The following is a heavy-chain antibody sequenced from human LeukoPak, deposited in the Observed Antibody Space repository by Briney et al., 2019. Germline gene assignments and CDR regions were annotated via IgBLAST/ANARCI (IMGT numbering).Heavy chain of an antibody. CDR2: ISSSSSSYI. Sequence: PGGSLRLSCAASGFTFSSYSMNWVRQAPGKGLEWVSSISSSSSSYIYYADSVKGRFTISRDNAKNSLYLQMNSLRAEDTAVYYCAKVQSYYYDSSGELDYWGQGTLVTVSS. D-gene: IGHD3-22*01. CDR1: GFTFSSYS. J-gene: IGHJ4*02. V-gene: IGHV3-21*01. CDR3: AKVQSYYYDSSGELDY.